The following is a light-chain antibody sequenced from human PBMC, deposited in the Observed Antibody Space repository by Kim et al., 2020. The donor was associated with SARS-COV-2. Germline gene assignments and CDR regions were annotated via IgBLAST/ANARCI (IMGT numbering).Light chain of an antibody. J-gene: IGLJ1*01. CDR2: LNSDGSH. Sequence: ASVKLTCTLSSGHSSYAIAWHQQQPEKGPRYLMKLNSDGSHSKGDGIPDRFSGSSSGAEHYLTISSLQSEDEADYYCQTWGTGIHVFGTGTKVTVL. CDR1: SGHSSYA. V-gene: IGLV4-69*01. CDR3: QTWGTGIHV.